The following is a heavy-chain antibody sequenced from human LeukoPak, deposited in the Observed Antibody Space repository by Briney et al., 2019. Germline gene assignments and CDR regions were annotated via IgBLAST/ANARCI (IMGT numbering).Heavy chain of an antibody. CDR1: GLTINSYS. Sequence: GGSLRLSCAASGLTINSYSMNWVRQAPGKGLQWVSYISSSSSTIYYADSVKGRFTISRDNAKNSLYLQMNSLRAEDTAVYYCARALWFGETFPAYWGQGTLVTVSS. V-gene: IGHV3-48*01. CDR3: ARALWFGETFPAY. J-gene: IGHJ4*02. D-gene: IGHD3-10*01. CDR2: ISSSSSTI.